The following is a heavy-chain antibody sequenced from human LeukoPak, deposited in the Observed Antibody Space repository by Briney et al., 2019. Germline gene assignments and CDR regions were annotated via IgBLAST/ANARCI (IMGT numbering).Heavy chain of an antibody. J-gene: IGHJ4*02. CDR2: ISGSGQST. CDR3: AKESSNALDY. V-gene: IGHV3-23*01. D-gene: IGHD4-11*01. CDR1: GFTFHTYA. Sequence: PGGSLRLSCVASGFTFHTYAMVWVRQAPGKGLEWVSTISGSGQSTYYADSVKGRFTISRDNSKNTLYLQMNSLRAEDTAVYYCAKESSNALDYWGQGTLVTVSS.